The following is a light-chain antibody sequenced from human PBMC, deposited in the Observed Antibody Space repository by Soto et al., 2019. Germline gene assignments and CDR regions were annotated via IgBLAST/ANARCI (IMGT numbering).Light chain of an antibody. V-gene: IGKV1-6*01. Sequence: ATQMTQSPSSLSASVGDRVTIACRASQGIRTELGWYQEKEGEAPKLLIYAAATLQSGVPPKFSGSGSGTDFTLTISSLPPEDFATYYCLQDYDYPRTFGQGTKVEMK. CDR2: AAA. J-gene: IGKJ1*01. CDR1: QGIRTE. CDR3: LQDYDYPRT.